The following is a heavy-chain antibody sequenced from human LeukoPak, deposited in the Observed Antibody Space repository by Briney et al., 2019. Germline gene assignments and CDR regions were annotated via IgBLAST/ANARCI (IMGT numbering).Heavy chain of an antibody. Sequence: PGGSLRLSWAASGXTVSSNYMGWVRQAPGKGLEWVSVIYNGGNTYYADSVKGRFAISRDNSKNTLYLQMNSLRADDTAVYYCAKVASDSRGWYHFDYWGQGTLVTVSS. CDR3: AKVASDSRGWYHFDY. V-gene: IGHV3-53*01. J-gene: IGHJ4*02. CDR2: IYNGGNT. D-gene: IGHD6-19*01. CDR1: GXTVSSNY.